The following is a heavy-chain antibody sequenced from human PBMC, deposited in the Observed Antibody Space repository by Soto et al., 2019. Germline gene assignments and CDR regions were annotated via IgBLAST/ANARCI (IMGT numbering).Heavy chain of an antibody. CDR3: ARMNVDSYQFYYAMDV. D-gene: IGHD4-17*01. CDR2: IFSDNER. J-gene: IGHJ6*02. V-gene: IGHV2-26*01. Sequence: QVTLKESGPALVKPTETLTLTCTVPGFSLTTGKMGVSWIRQPPGKALEWLAHIFSDNERSYSTSLQGRLTISKDTSGSQVVLSMTNVDPVDTATYYCARMNVDSYQFYYAMDVWGQGTTVTVSS. CDR1: GFSLTTGKMG.